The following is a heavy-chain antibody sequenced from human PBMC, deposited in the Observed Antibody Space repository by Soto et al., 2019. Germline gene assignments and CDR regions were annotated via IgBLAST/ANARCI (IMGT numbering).Heavy chain of an antibody. Sequence: QLQLQESGPGLVKPSETLSLTCFVSGGSVSSSSHDWGWIRQPPGKGLEWIASIYYDGSTTYNPSIKSRVTISAHTSKNQFSLKLRSVTAADTAVYFCATPREVRLAVAGFDYWGQGILVAVSS. J-gene: IGHJ4*02. D-gene: IGHD6-19*01. CDR2: IYYDGST. CDR1: GGSVSSSSHD. CDR3: ATPREVRLAVAGFDY. V-gene: IGHV4-39*01.